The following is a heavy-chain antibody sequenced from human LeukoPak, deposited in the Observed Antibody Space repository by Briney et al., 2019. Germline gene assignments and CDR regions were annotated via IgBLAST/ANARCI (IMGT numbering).Heavy chain of an antibody. CDR1: GGSISSYY. J-gene: IGHJ6*03. Sequence: PSETLSLTCTVSGGSISSYYWSLIRQPPGKGPEWIGYIYYSGSTNYNPSLKSRVTISVDTSKNQFSLKLSSVTAADTAVYYCARSDYYYYYMDVWGKGTTVTVSS. V-gene: IGHV4-59*12. CDR3: ARSDYYYYYMDV. CDR2: IYYSGST. D-gene: IGHD5-12*01.